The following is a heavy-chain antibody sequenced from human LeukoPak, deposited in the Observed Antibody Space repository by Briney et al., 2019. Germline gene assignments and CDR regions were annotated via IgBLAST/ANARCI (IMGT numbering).Heavy chain of an antibody. CDR1: VVSFSGYY. CDR2: ITHSGST. V-gene: IGHV4-34*01. D-gene: IGHD5-24*01. CDR3: ARGRDTEPIDY. Sequence: SETLSLTCALYVVSFSGYYWSCIPEPPGKGVEWNGEITHSGSTNYNPSHKSRVTISVDTSKHQFSLKLSSVTAADTAVYYCARGRDTEPIDYWGQGTLVNVPS. J-gene: IGHJ4*02.